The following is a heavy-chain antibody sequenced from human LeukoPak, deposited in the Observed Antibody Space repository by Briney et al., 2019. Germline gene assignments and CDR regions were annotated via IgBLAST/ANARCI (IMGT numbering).Heavy chain of an antibody. Sequence: PETLSLTCTVSGGSVRSGSYYWSWIRQPPGKGLEWIGYVYYSGSTNYNPSLKRRVSITVDTSKNQFSLKLSSVTAADTAVYYCARVDRSWDAFDIWGQGTMVTVSS. J-gene: IGHJ3*02. V-gene: IGHV4-61*01. CDR2: VYYSGST. CDR3: ARVDRSWDAFDI. D-gene: IGHD3/OR15-3a*01. CDR1: GGSVRSGSYY.